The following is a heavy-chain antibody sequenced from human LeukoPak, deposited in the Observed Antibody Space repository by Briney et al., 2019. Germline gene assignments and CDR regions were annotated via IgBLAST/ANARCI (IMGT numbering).Heavy chain of an antibody. D-gene: IGHD1-14*01. CDR1: GYTFTSYG. CDR2: ISAYNGNT. V-gene: IGHV1-18*01. J-gene: IGHJ6*03. Sequence: GASVKASCKASGYTFTSYGISWVRQAPGQGLEWMGWISAYNGNTNYAQKLQGRVTMTTDTSTSTAYMELRSLRSDDTAVYYCARDYRPNYYYYMDVWGKGTTVTVSS. CDR3: ARDYRPNYYYYMDV.